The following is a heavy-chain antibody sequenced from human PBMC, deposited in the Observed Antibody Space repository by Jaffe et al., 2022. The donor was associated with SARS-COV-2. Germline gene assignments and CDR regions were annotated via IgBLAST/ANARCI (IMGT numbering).Heavy chain of an antibody. CDR3: ARDPVAGSGWYFDY. CDR2: INGGNGDT. CDR1: GYTFISYN. J-gene: IGHJ4*02. V-gene: IGHV1-3*01. Sequence: QVQLVQSGAEVKKPGASVKVSCKASGYTFISYNMHWVRQAPGQRLEWMGWINGGNGDTKYSQKFQGRVSITRDTSATIVYMELSSLTSEDTAVYYCARDPVAGSGWYFDYWGQGTLVTVSS. D-gene: IGHD6-19*01.